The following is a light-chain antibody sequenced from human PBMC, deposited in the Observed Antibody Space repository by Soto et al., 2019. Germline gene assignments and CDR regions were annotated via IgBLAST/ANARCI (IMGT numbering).Light chain of an antibody. CDR3: QQIYSTPRP. CDR2: PAS. CDR1: QSISSY. J-gene: IGKJ1*01. V-gene: IGKV1-39*01. Sequence: DIQMTQSPSSLSASVGDRVTITCRASQSISSYLNWYQQKPGKAPKLLIYPASSLQRGVPSRFSGSGSETDFNLTIRTLQPEAFAPYHCQQIYSTPRPFGQGTKVEIK.